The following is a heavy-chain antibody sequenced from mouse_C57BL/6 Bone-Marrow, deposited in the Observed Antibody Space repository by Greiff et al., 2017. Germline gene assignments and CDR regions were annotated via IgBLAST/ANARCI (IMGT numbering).Heavy chain of an antibody. CDR2: IYPGSGST. Sequence: QVQLQQPGAELVKPGASVKMSCKASGYTFTSYWITWVKQRPGQGLEWIGDIYPGSGSTNYNEKFKSKATLTVDTSSITAYMQLSSLTSEDAAVYSCTRDGSSYFDYWGQGTTLTVSS. CDR1: GYTFTSYW. CDR3: TRDGSSYFDY. J-gene: IGHJ2*01. V-gene: IGHV1-55*01. D-gene: IGHD1-1*01.